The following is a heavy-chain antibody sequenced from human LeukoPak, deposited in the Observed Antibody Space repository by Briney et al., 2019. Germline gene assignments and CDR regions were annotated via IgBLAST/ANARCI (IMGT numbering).Heavy chain of an antibody. CDR2: IWYDGSNK. V-gene: IGHV3-33*06. Sequence: GRSLRLSCAASGFTFSSYGMHWVRQAPGKGLEWVAVIWYDGSNKYYADSVKGRFTISRDNSKNTLYLQMSSLRAEDTAVYYCEKGGGTATMVRGVIIGDYFDYWGQGTLVTVSS. D-gene: IGHD3-10*01. CDR1: GFTFSSYG. CDR3: EKGGGTATMVRGVIIGDYFDY. J-gene: IGHJ4*02.